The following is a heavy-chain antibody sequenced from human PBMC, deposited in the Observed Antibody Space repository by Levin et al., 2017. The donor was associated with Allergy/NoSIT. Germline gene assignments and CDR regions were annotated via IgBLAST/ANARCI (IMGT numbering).Heavy chain of an antibody. V-gene: IGHV3-11*04. Sequence: GESLKISCAASGFTFSDYYMSWIRQAPGKGLEWVSYISTSGRTMSGRTIYYTDSVKGRFTISRDNAKNSLFLQMNSLRAEDTAVYYCAREIVMRTYFWSGPPDVWGQGTTVTVSS. J-gene: IGHJ6*02. D-gene: IGHD3-3*01. CDR2: ISTSGRTMSGRTI. CDR3: AREIVMRTYFWSGPPDV. CDR1: GFTFSDYY.